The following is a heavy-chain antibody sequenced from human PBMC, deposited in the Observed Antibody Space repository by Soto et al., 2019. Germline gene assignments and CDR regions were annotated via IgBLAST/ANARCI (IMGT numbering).Heavy chain of an antibody. D-gene: IGHD2-21*02. V-gene: IGHV3-23*01. CDR3: AKGQEYGDFRTNWFGH. CDR1: GFAFSRHA. J-gene: IGHJ5*01. Sequence: EVQLLESGGGLVQPGGSLRLSCVDSGFAFSRHAMSWIRQAPGKGLEWVSTITNTGVATYYADSVKGRFTISRDNFQNTLYLHMSSLRAEDTAMYYCAKGQEYGDFRTNWFGHWGQGALVTVAS. CDR2: ITNTGVAT.